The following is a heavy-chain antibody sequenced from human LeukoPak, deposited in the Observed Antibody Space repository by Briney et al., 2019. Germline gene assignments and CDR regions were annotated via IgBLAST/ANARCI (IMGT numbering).Heavy chain of an antibody. D-gene: IGHD5-18*01. J-gene: IGHJ6*02. CDR2: IIPIFGTA. Sequence: EASVKVSCKASGGTFSSYAISWVRQAPGQGLEWMGGIIPIFGTANYAQKFQGRVTITADESTSTAYMELSSLRSEDTAVYYCARNSGQLWDETYYYGMDVWGQGTTVTVSS. CDR1: GGTFSSYA. CDR3: ARNSGQLWDETYYYGMDV. V-gene: IGHV1-69*01.